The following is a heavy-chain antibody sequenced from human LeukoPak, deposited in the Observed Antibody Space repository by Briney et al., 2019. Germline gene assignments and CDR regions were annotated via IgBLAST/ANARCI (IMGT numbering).Heavy chain of an antibody. J-gene: IGHJ4*02. CDR2: ISSSSSYI. CDR3: ARTEMATIDIDY. V-gene: IGHV3-21*01. CDR1: GFTFSSYS. Sequence: PGGSLRLSCAASGFTFSSYSMNWVRQAPGKGLEWVSSISSSSSYIYYADSVKGRFTISRDNAKNSLYLQMNSLRAEDTAVYYCARTEMATIDIDYWGQGTLVTVSS. D-gene: IGHD5-24*01.